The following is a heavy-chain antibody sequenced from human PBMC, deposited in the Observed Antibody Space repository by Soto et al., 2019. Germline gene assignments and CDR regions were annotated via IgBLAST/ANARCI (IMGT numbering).Heavy chain of an antibody. CDR1: GFTFSSDS. CDR3: ARDPQGSSSSWNWVDY. Sequence: GGSLRLSCAASGFTFSSDSMNWVRQAPGKGLEWVSYISSSSSTIYYADSVKGRFTISRDNAKNALYLQMNSLRAADTAVYYCARDPQGSSSSWNWVDYWGQGTLVTVSS. D-gene: IGHD6-13*01. CDR2: ISSSSSTI. V-gene: IGHV3-48*01. J-gene: IGHJ4*02.